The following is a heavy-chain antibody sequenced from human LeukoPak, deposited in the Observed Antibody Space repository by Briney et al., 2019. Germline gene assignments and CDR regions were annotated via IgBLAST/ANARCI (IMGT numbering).Heavy chain of an antibody. CDR2: IIPIFGTS. V-gene: IGHV1-69*01. D-gene: IGHD2-2*01. CDR1: GGTFSSYA. J-gene: IGHJ5*02. Sequence: SSVTVSCQSSGGTFSSYAISWLRQAPGQGLEWMGGIIPIFGTSNYAQKFHGRVTIHADEYTNTDYMELSDLRSGGTAGYFWESRGLPADRPSYIWFDPWGQGTLVTVSS. CDR3: ESRGLPADRPSYIWFDP.